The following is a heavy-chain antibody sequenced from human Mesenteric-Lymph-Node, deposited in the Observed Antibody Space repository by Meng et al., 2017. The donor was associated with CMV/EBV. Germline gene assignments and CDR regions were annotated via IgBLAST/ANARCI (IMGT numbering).Heavy chain of an antibody. CDR3: AKMTTAQWLIFD. CDR1: GFTFSSYG. V-gene: IGHV3-30*02. CDR2: IRYDGSNK. Sequence: GGSLRLSCAASGFTFSSYGMHWVRQAPGKGLEWVAFIRYDGSNKYYADSVKGRFTISRDNSKNTLYLQMNSLRVEDTAIYYCAKMTTAQWLIFDWGQGGLVTVSS. D-gene: IGHD6-19*01. J-gene: IGHJ4*02.